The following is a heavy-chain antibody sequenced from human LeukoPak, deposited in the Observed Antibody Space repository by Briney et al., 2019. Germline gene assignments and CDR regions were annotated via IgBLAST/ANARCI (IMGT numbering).Heavy chain of an antibody. Sequence: PSETLSLTCTVSGGSISSSSYYWSWIRQPPGKGLEWIGYIYYSGSTNYNPSLKSRVTISVDTSKNQFSLKLSSVTAADTAVYYCARVLILKTTLTPYYFDYWGQGTLVTVSS. D-gene: IGHD4-17*01. CDR3: ARVLILKTTLTPYYFDY. CDR1: GGSISSSSYY. V-gene: IGHV4-61*01. CDR2: IYYSGST. J-gene: IGHJ4*02.